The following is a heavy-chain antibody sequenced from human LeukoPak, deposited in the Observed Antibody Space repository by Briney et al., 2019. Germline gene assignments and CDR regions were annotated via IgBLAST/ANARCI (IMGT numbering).Heavy chain of an antibody. CDR3: ARASPNYDVMTGYFDY. V-gene: IGHV4-59*01. CDR2: IYYSGST. CDR1: GGSISNVY. Sequence: PSETLSLTCTDSGGSISNVYWSWIRQPPGKGLEWIGYIYYSGSTNYNPSLKSRVTISVDTSKNQFSLKLSSVTAADTAVYYCARASPNYDVMTGYFDYWGQGTLVTVSS. J-gene: IGHJ4*02. D-gene: IGHD3-9*01.